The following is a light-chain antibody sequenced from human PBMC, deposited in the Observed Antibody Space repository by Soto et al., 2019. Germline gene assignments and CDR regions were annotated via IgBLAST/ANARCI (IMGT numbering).Light chain of an antibody. CDR3: SSYTTSSTVV. CDR2: EVI. J-gene: IGLJ3*02. CDR1: GSDIGGYNY. V-gene: IGLV2-14*01. Sequence: QSVLAQPASVSASFGQSITISCTGTGSDIGGYNYVSWYQQHPGKAPKLMIYEVIRRPSGISNRFSGSKSGNTASLTISTLQAEDEADYYCSSYTTSSTVVFGGGTKLTVL.